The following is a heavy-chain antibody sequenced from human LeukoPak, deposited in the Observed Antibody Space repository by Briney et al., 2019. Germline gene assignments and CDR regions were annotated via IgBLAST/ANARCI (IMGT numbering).Heavy chain of an antibody. Sequence: GGSLRLSCAASGFTFSRYSMNWVRQAPGKGLEWVAVIWYDGSNKYYADSVKGRFTISRDNSKNTLYLQMNSLRAEDTAVYYCARVWELSYDYWGQGTLVTVSS. CDR2: IWYDGSNK. D-gene: IGHD3-10*01. CDR1: GFTFSRYS. V-gene: IGHV3-33*08. CDR3: ARVWELSYDY. J-gene: IGHJ4*02.